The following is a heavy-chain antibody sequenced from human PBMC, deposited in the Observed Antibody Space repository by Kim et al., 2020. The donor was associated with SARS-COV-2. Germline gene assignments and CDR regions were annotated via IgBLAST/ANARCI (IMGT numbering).Heavy chain of an antibody. V-gene: IGHV3-48*02. Sequence: GGSLRLSCAASGFTFSSYSMNWVRQAPGKGLEWVSYISSSSSTIYYADSVKGRFTISRDNAKNSLYLQMNSLRDEDTAVYYCASHLGDSFHYYYYGMDVWGQGTTVTVSS. CDR3: ASHLGDSFHYYYYGMDV. D-gene: IGHD5-18*01. J-gene: IGHJ6*02. CDR1: GFTFSSYS. CDR2: ISSSSSTI.